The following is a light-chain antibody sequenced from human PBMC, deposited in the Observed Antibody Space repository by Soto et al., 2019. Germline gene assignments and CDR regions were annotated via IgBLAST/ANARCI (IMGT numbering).Light chain of an antibody. CDR3: QQYNNWPRG. Sequence: EIVMTQSPATLSVSPGERATLSCRASQNVSSSLAWYQQKPGQAPRLLIYDASIGATGIPARFSGSGSGTEFTLTISSLQSEDFAVYYCQQYNNWPRGFGQGTKVEIK. V-gene: IGKV3-15*01. CDR2: DAS. CDR1: QNVSSS. J-gene: IGKJ1*01.